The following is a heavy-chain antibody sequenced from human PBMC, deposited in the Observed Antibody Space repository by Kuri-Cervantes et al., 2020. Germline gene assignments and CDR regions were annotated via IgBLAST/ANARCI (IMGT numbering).Heavy chain of an antibody. J-gene: IGHJ3*02. Sequence: SETLSLTCTVSGGSISSGGYYRSWIRQHPGKGLEWIGYIYYSGSTYYNPSLKSRVTISVDTSKNQFSLKLSSVTAADTAVYYCARDDAYYGSSGYPHDAFDIWGQGTMVTVSS. V-gene: IGHV4-31*03. CDR3: ARDDAYYGSSGYPHDAFDI. CDR2: IYYSGST. CDR1: GGSISSGGYY. D-gene: IGHD3-22*01.